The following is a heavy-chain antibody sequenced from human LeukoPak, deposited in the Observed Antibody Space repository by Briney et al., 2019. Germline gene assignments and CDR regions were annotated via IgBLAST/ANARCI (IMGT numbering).Heavy chain of an antibody. Sequence: GASVKVSCTASGYTFTGYYMHWVRQAPGQGLEWMGWISAYNDNTNYAQNLQGRLTMTTDTTTSTAYMELRSLRSDDTAVYYCARDSSSWFYYFYGMDVWGQGTTVTVSS. V-gene: IGHV1-18*04. J-gene: IGHJ6*02. CDR2: ISAYNDNT. D-gene: IGHD6-13*01. CDR3: ARDSSSWFYYFYGMDV. CDR1: GYTFTGYY.